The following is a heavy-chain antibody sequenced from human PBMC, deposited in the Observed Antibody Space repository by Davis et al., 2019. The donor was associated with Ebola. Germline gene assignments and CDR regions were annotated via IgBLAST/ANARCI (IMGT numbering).Heavy chain of an antibody. D-gene: IGHD3-3*01. CDR1: GFTFSSYA. Sequence: PGGSLRLSCAASGFTFSSYAMHWVRQAPGKGLEWVAVISYDGSNKYYADSVKGRFTISRDNSKNTLYLQMNSLRAEDTAVYYCAKDVSVYYDFWGGYLSWGQGTLVTVSS. V-gene: IGHV3-30*04. CDR2: ISYDGSNK. CDR3: AKDVSVYYDFWGGYLS. J-gene: IGHJ4*02.